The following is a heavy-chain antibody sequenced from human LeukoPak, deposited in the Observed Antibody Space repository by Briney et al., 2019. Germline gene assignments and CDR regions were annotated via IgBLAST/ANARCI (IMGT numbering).Heavy chain of an antibody. Sequence: SETLSLTCSVSGVSVSSDPYYWAWFRQSPGKGLEWIAYIYYTGITNYDSSLRSRVTLSVDTSKNQFSLKLKSVTSADTAVYYCAVRRGPKFDCWGQGALVIVSS. J-gene: IGHJ4*02. CDR1: GVSVSSDPYY. CDR3: AVRRGPKFDC. V-gene: IGHV4-61*01. D-gene: IGHD3-10*01. CDR2: IYYTGIT.